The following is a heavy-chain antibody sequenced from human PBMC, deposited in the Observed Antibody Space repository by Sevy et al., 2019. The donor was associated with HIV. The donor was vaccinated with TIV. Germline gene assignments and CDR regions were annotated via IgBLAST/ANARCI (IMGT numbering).Heavy chain of an antibody. V-gene: IGHV1-24*01. CDR2: FDPEDGDPEDGKT. D-gene: IGHD3-22*01. CDR1: GYTLTQFS. J-gene: IGHJ4*02. CDR3: ATTKDYYDSSGYPFDY. Sequence: ASVKVSCKVSGYTLTQFSMHWVRQAPGKGLEWMTTFDPEDGDPEDGKTIYAPKFLGRVTMTEDTSTDTAYMELSSLRSDDTAVYYCATTKDYYDSSGYPFDYWGQGTLVTVSS.